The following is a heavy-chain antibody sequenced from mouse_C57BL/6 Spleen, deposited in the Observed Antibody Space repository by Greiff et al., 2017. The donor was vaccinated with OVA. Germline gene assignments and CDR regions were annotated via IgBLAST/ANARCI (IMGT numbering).Heavy chain of an antibody. CDR1: GFTFSDYY. V-gene: IGHV5-16*01. Sequence: EVKLMESEGGLVQPGSSMKLSCTASGFTFSDYYMAWVRQVPEKGLEWVANINYDGSSTYYLDSLKSRFIISRDNAKNILYLQMSSLKSEDTATYYCARSSNWDRYFDVWGTGTTVTVAS. D-gene: IGHD4-1*01. J-gene: IGHJ1*03. CDR3: ARSSNWDRYFDV. CDR2: INYDGSST.